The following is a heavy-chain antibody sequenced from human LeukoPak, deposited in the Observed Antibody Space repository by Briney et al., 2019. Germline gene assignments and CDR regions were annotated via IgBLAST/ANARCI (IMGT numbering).Heavy chain of an antibody. CDR1: GGTFSSYA. V-gene: IGHV1-69*13. J-gene: IGHJ5*02. CDR2: IIPIFGTA. Sequence: GASVKVSCKASGGTFSSYAISWVRQAPGQGLEWMGGIIPIFGTANYAQKFQGRVTITADESTSTAYMELSSLRSEDTAVYYCARDKDTAMVLDWFDPWGQGTLVTISS. D-gene: IGHD5-18*01. CDR3: ARDKDTAMVLDWFDP.